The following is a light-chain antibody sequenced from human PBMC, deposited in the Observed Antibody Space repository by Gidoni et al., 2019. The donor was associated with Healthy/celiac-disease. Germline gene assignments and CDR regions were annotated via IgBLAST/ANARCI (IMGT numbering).Light chain of an antibody. CDR1: KLGDKY. V-gene: IGLV3-1*01. J-gene: IGLJ2*01. Sequence: SYDLTQPPSVSVSPGTTASITCSGDKLGDKYACWYQQKPGQSPVLVIYQDSKRPSGIPERFSGSNSGNTATLTISGTQAMDEADYYCQAWDSRDVVFGGGTKLTVL. CDR3: QAWDSRDVV. CDR2: QDS.